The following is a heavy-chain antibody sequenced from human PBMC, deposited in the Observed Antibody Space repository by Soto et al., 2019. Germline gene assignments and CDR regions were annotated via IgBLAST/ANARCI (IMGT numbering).Heavy chain of an antibody. CDR2: LSGSGGDT. D-gene: IGHD3-16*02. J-gene: IGHJ4*02. Sequence: EVQLLESGGDLVQPGGSLRLSCVASGFTFSSFAMSWVRQAPGKGQEWVSTLSGSGGDTYYADSVNGRFTISRDKSKNTLYLQMDRLRVEDTAVYYCAKRGGYDYVWKSYRPDYWGQGTLVTVSS. V-gene: IGHV3-23*01. CDR3: AKRGGYDYVWKSYRPDY. CDR1: GFTFSSFA.